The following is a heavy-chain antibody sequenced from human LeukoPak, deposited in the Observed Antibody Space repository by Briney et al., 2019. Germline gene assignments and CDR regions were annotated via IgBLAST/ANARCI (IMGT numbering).Heavy chain of an antibody. D-gene: IGHD2-21*01. CDR1: GFTFSSYE. Sequence: GGSLRLSCKASGFTFSSYEMNWVRQGPGKGREWLSYISSNSNSIYYARSVKGRFTISRDNAENSLYLQMNSLRAEDTAVYYCARRLFGFDYWGQGTLVTVSS. V-gene: IGHV3-48*03. CDR3: ARRLFGFDY. CDR2: ISSNSNSI. J-gene: IGHJ4*02.